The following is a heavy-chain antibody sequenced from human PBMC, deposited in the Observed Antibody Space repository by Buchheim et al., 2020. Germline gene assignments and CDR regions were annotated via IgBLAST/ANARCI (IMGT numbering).Heavy chain of an antibody. V-gene: IGHV3-48*03. J-gene: IGHJ6*02. CDR3: ARDDLVADYYYGMDV. CDR2: ISSSGRTI. Sequence: EVQLVESGGGLVQPGGSLRLSCAASGFTFSSYEMNWVRQAPGKGLEWVSYISSSGRTIYYADSVKGRFTISRDNAKNSLYLPMTSLRAEDTAVYYCARDDLVADYYYGMDVWGQGTT. CDR1: GFTFSSYE. D-gene: IGHD6-6*01.